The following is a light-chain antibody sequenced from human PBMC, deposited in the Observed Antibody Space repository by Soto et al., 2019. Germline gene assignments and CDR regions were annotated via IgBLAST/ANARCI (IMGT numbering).Light chain of an antibody. CDR1: SSYIGGYKY. Sequence: QSALTQPASVSGSPGQSITISCTGTSSYIGGYKYVSWYQQHPGKAPKLMIFEVSNRPSGVSNRFSGSKSGNTASLTISGLQAEDEAEYYCSSYTSSGTLVVFGGGTKLTVL. V-gene: IGLV2-14*01. CDR3: SSYTSSGTLVV. CDR2: EVS. J-gene: IGLJ2*01.